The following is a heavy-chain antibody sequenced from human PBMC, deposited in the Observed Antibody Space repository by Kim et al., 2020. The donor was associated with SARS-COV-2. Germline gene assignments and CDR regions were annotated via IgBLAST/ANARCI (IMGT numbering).Heavy chain of an antibody. Sequence: SETLSLTCTVSGGSISSSSYYWGWIRQPPGKGLEWIGSIYYSGSTYYNPSLKSRVTISVDTSKNQFSLKLSSVTAADTAVYYCAREPGDYYDSSGYYSSFDYWGQGTLVTVSS. CDR3: AREPGDYYDSSGYYSSFDY. CDR1: GGSISSSSYY. D-gene: IGHD3-22*01. J-gene: IGHJ4*02. CDR2: IYYSGST. V-gene: IGHV4-39*07.